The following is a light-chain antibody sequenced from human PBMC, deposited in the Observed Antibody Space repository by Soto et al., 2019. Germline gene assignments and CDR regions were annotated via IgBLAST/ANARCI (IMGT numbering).Light chain of an antibody. CDR3: QQRNSWPLT. CDR1: QSVNSIY. Sequence: EIVLTQSPGTLSLSPGERATLSCRASQSVNSIYLAWYQQKPGQAPRLLIYGASSRATGIPDRFSGSGSGTDFTLTISSLEPEDFAFYYCQQRNSWPLTVGGGTKVDIK. J-gene: IGKJ4*01. CDR2: GAS. V-gene: IGKV3D-20*02.